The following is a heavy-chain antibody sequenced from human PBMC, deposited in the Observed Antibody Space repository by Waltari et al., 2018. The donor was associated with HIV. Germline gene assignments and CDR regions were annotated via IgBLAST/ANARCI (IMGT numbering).Heavy chain of an antibody. CDR3: ASLVGSSGPGPHNWFDP. CDR1: GYSFTSYW. D-gene: IGHD3-22*01. CDR2: IYPGYSDT. Sequence: EVQLVQSGAEVKKPGESLKISCKGSGYSFTSYWIGWVRQMPGKGLEWMGIIYPGYSDTRYSPSFQGQVTISADKSISTAYLQWSSLKASDTAMYYCASLVGSSGPGPHNWFDPWGQGTLVTVSS. V-gene: IGHV5-51*01. J-gene: IGHJ5*02.